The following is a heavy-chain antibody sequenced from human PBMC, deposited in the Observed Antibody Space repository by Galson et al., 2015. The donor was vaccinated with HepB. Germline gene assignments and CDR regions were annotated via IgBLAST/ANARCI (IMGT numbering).Heavy chain of an antibody. V-gene: IGHV3-48*02. CDR2: ISSGSGTI. CDR3: ARDNYYDSSVDY. D-gene: IGHD3-22*01. CDR1: GFSFSSYS. J-gene: IGHJ4*02. Sequence: SLRLSCAASGFSFSSYSVNWVRQAPGKGLEWVSYISSGSGTIYYADSVKGRFTVSRDNAKKSQFLQMNSLRDEDTAVYYCARDNYYDSSVDYWGQGTLVTVSS.